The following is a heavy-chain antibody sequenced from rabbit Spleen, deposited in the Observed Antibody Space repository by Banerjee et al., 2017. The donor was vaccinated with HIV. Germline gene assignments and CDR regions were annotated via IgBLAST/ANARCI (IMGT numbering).Heavy chain of an antibody. V-gene: IGHV1S45*01. CDR2: IYTGSSGST. Sequence: QEQLEESGGDLVKPEGSLTLTCTASGLDFSSSYWICWVRQAPGKGLEWIACIYTGSSGSTYYASWAKGRFTISRTSSTTVDLKMTSLTAADTATYFCARDGGNSVWGYGLGLWGQGTLVTVS. CDR3: ARDGGNSVWGYGLGL. CDR1: GLDFSSSYW. D-gene: IGHD6-1*01. J-gene: IGHJ4*01.